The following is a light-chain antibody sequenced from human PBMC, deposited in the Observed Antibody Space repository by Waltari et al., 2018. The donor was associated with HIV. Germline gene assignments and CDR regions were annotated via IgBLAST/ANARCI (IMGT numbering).Light chain of an antibody. CDR1: SSDVGSYNY. CDR3: CSYAGSNTYL. J-gene: IGLJ1*01. Sequence: QSALTQPASVSGFPGQSITLSCTGSSSDVGSYNYVSWYQQHPGKDPKLLIYDVSKRPSGVSNRFSGSKSGNTASLTISGLQAEDEADYYCCSYAGSNTYLFGTGTEVTVL. V-gene: IGLV2-23*02. CDR2: DVS.